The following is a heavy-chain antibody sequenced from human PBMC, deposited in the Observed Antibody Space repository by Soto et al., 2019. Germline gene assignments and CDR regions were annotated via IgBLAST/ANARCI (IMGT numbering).Heavy chain of an antibody. CDR3: ARRTDGKPFLDN. V-gene: IGHV4-4*02. J-gene: IGHJ4*02. CDR2: IYHSGTT. CDR1: GVSISSSNW. Sequence: QVQLQESGPGLVKPSGTLSLTCAVSGVSISSSNWWTWVRQPPGKGLEWIGEIYHSGTTNYNPSLKSRVTLSVDKSKNQCSLKLSSVPAADTAVYYCARRTDGKPFLDNWGQGTLVTVSS.